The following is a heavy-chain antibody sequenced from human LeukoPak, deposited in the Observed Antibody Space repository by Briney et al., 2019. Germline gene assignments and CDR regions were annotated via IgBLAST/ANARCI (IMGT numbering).Heavy chain of an antibody. J-gene: IGHJ6*02. V-gene: IGHV4-34*01. CDR1: GGSFSGYY. CDR2: INHSGST. CDR3: PLTRWLYYYGMDV. Sequence: PSETLSLTCAVYGGSFSGYYWSWIRQPPGKGLEWIGEINHSGSTNYNPSLKSRVTISVDTSKNQFSLKLSSVTAADTAVYKGPLTRWLYYYGMDVWGQGTTVTVSS. D-gene: IGHD4-23*01.